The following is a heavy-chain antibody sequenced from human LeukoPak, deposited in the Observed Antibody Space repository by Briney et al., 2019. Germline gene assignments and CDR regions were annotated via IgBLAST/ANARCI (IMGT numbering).Heavy chain of an antibody. Sequence: GASLKVSCKASGYTFTNYGLSWVRQAPGQGLEWMGWISGYNGNATYTQKLQGRVIMTTDTSTTTAYMDLRSLRSDDTAVYYCARDAGYCSSETCYDDAFDIWGQGTMVTVSS. CDR2: ISGYNGNA. CDR1: GYTFTNYG. J-gene: IGHJ3*02. V-gene: IGHV1-18*01. D-gene: IGHD2-2*01. CDR3: ARDAGYCSSETCYDDAFDI.